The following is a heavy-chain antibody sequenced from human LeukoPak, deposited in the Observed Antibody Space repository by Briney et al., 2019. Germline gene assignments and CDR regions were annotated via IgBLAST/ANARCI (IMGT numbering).Heavy chain of an antibody. CDR1: GFTFSSYS. D-gene: IGHD2-2*01. CDR2: IRSSSSYI. V-gene: IGHV3-21*01. Sequence: GGSLRLSCAASGFTFSSYSMNWVRQAPGKGLEWVSSIRSSSSYIYYADSVKGRFTISRDNAKNSLYLQMNSLRAEDTAVYYCARGAVVPYCSSTSCRAYYFDYWGQGTLVTVSS. J-gene: IGHJ4*02. CDR3: ARGAVVPYCSSTSCRAYYFDY.